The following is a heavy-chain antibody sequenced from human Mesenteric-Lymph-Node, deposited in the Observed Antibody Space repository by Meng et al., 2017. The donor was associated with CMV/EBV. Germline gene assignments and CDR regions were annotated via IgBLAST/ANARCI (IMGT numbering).Heavy chain of an antibody. D-gene: IGHD6-6*01. CDR3: ARGEAARLEVADY. Sequence: GGSLRLSCAASGFTFDDYAMHWVRQAPGKGLEWVSVIYSDSAYYADSVRGRFTISRDPSKNTLYLQMNSLRAEDTAVYYCARGEAARLEVADYWGQGTPVTVSS. CDR2: IYSDSA. J-gene: IGHJ4*02. CDR1: GFTFDDYA. V-gene: IGHV3-23*03.